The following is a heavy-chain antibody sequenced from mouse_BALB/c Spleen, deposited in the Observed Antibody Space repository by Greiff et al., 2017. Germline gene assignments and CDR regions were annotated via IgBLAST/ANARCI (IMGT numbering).Heavy chain of an antibody. Sequence: DVKLVESGGGLVKPGGSLKLSCAASGFTFSSYAMSWVRQTPEKRLEWVASISSGGSTYYPDSVKGRFTISRDNARNILYLQMSSLRSEDTAMYYCARGRGDLVGYAMDYWGQGTSVTVSS. J-gene: IGHJ4*01. CDR1: GFTFSSYA. CDR3: ARGRGDLVGYAMDY. CDR2: ISSGGST. V-gene: IGHV5-6-5*01. D-gene: IGHD2-10*02.